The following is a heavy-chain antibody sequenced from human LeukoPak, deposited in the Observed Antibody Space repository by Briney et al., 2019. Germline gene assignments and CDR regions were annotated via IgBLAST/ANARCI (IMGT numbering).Heavy chain of an antibody. V-gene: IGHV1-18*01. Sequence: ASVKVSCKASGYTFTSYGISWVRQAPGQGLEWMGWISAYNGNTNYAQKLQGRVTMTTDTSTSTAYMELRSLRSDDTAVYYCARVASTSLQTYYGVDVWGQGTTVTVSS. J-gene: IGHJ6*02. D-gene: IGHD2-2*01. CDR1: GYTFTSYG. CDR2: ISAYNGNT. CDR3: ARVASTSLQTYYGVDV.